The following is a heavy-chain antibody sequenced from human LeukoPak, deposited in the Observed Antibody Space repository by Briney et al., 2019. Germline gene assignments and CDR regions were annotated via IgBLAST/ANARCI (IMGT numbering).Heavy chain of an antibody. J-gene: IGHJ4*02. Sequence: GGSLRLSCAASGFTFSSYGMSWVRQAPGKGLEWVSAISGSGGSTYYADSVKGRFTISRDNSKNTLYLQMNSLRAEDTAVYYCARDKGPSGYDFGDFDYWGQGTLVTVSS. D-gene: IGHD5-12*01. CDR3: ARDKGPSGYDFGDFDY. CDR2: ISGSGGST. CDR1: GFTFSSYG. V-gene: IGHV3-23*01.